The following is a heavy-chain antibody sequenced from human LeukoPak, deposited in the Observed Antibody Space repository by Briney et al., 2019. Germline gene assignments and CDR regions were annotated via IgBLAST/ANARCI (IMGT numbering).Heavy chain of an antibody. CDR3: ARGPTPVTGMDV. J-gene: IGHJ6*03. CDR2: INKDGSEK. V-gene: IGHV3-7*01. Sequence: PGGSLRLSCAASGFTFSSYWMTWVRQAPGKGLEWVAEINKDGSEKDYVDSVKGRFTISRDNAKNSLYLQMNSLRAEDTAVYYCARGPTPVTGMDVWGKGTTVTVSS. CDR1: GFTFSSYW. D-gene: IGHD4-17*01.